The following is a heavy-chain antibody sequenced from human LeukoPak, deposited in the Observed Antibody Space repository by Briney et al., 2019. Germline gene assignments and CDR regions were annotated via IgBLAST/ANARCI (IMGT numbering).Heavy chain of an antibody. CDR1: GGSISSYY. J-gene: IGHJ3*02. CDR2: IYTSGST. CDR3: ARAEGVVVPAAHAFDI. Sequence: SETLSLTCTVSGGSISSYYWSWIRQPAGKGLEWIGRIYTSGSTNYNPSLKSRATMSVDTSKNQFSLKLSSVTAADTAVYYCARAEGVVVPAAHAFDIWGQGTMVTVSS. D-gene: IGHD2-2*01. V-gene: IGHV4-4*07.